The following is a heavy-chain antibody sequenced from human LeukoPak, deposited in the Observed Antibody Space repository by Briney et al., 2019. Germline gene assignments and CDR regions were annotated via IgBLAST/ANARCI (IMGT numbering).Heavy chain of an antibody. J-gene: IGHJ3*02. CDR3: ARLITGTTTAFDI. CDR2: IYYSGNT. D-gene: IGHD1-7*01. Sequence: SETLSLTCTVSGGSISPYYWSWIRQPPGKGLEWLGYIYYSGNTDYNPSLKSRVAISVDTSKNQFSLKLSSVTAADTAVYYCARLITGTTTAFDIWGQGTMVTVSS. V-gene: IGHV4-59*12. CDR1: GGSISPYY.